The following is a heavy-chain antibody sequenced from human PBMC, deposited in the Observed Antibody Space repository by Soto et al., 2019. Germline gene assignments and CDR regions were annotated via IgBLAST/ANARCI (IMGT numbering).Heavy chain of an antibody. CDR2: IGTAGDT. D-gene: IGHD3-10*01. CDR3: ARGHVDGSGSYLNPYYYYYGMDV. V-gene: IGHV3-13*04. J-gene: IGHJ6*02. Sequence: PGGSLRLSCAASGFTFSSYDMHWVRQATGKGLEWVSAIGTAGDTYYPGSVKGRFTISRENAKNSLYLQMNSLRAGDTAVYYCARGHVDGSGSYLNPYYYYYGMDVWGQGTTVTVSS. CDR1: GFTFSSYD.